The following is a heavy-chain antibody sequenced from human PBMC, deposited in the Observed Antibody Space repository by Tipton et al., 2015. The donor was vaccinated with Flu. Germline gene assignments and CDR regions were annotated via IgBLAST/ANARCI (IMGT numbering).Heavy chain of an antibody. Sequence: QLVQSGAEVKKPGESLKISCKGSGYSFTSYWIGWVRQMPGKGLEWMGIIYPGDSDTRYSPSFQGQVTISADKSISTAYLQWSSLKASDTAMYYCARRTRSSSWTDNWFDPWGQGTLVTVSS. CDR2: IYPGDSDT. J-gene: IGHJ5*02. V-gene: IGHV5-51*01. CDR3: ARRTRSSSWTDNWFDP. CDR1: GYSFTSYW. D-gene: IGHD6-13*01.